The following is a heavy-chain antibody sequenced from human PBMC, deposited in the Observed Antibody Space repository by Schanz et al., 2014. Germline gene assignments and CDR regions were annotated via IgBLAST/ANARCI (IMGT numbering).Heavy chain of an antibody. J-gene: IGHJ6*02. CDR2: ISYDGNNK. D-gene: IGHD2-15*01. Sequence: QVQLVESGGGVVQPGRSLRLSCAAYGFTLSIYAMHWVRQAPGKGLEWVAVISYDGNNKYYADSVKGRFTISRDNSKNTLYLQMNTLRAEDTAVYYCAKGMGYCSGGTCYDYYYYRLDVWGQGTTVNVSS. V-gene: IGHV3-30-3*01. CDR1: GFTLSIYA. CDR3: AKGMGYCSGGTCYDYYYYRLDV.